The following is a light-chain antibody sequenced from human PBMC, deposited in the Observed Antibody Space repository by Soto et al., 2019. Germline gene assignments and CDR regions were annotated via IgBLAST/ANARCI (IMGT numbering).Light chain of an antibody. CDR3: QSFNSAPWT. J-gene: IGKJ1*01. Sequence: DIQMTQSPSSLSASVGDRVTITCRASQGLSNYLAWYQQRPGKVPKLLIYAASTLHSGVPSRFSGSGSGTDFTLTITSLQPEDVATYFCQSFNSAPWTVGQGTKVEIK. CDR1: QGLSNY. CDR2: AAS. V-gene: IGKV1-27*01.